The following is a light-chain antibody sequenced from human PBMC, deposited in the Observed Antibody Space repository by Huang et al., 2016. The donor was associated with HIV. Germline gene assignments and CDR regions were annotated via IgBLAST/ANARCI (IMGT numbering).Light chain of an antibody. CDR1: QSLLHSNGYNY. CDR3: MQALQTPA. J-gene: IGKJ4*01. CDR2: LGS. V-gene: IGKV2-28*01. Sequence: DIVMTQSPLSLPVTPGEPASISCRSSQSLLHSNGYNYLYWYLQKPGQSPQLLIYLGSNRASGVPDRFSSSGSGTDFTLKISRVEAEDVGVYYCMQALQTPAFGGGTKVEIK.